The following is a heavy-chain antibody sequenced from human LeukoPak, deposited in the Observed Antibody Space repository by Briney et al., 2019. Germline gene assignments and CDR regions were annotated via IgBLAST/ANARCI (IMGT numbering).Heavy chain of an antibody. V-gene: IGHV4-39*07. CDR2: IYYSGST. CDR1: GGSISSSSYY. Sequence: SETLSLTCTVSGGSISSSSYYWGWIRQPPGKGLEWIGSIYYSGSTYYNPSLKSRLTMSVDTSKSQLSLRLSSVTAADTAVYYCARDHRAYYYYYIDVWGKGTTVTVSS. CDR3: ARDHRAYYYYYIDV. J-gene: IGHJ6*03.